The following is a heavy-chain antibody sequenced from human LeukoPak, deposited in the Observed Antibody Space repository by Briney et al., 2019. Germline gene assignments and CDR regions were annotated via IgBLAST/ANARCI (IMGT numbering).Heavy chain of an antibody. CDR1: GFTFSSYA. J-gene: IGHJ3*02. Sequence: PGGSLRLSCAASGFTFSSYAMHWVHQAPGKGLEWVAVISYDGSNKYYADSVKGRFTISRDNSKNTLYLQMNSLRAEDTAVYYCARDAKYQLLFVGAFDIWGQGTMVTVSS. CDR3: ARDAKYQLLFVGAFDI. CDR2: ISYDGSNK. V-gene: IGHV3-30-3*01. D-gene: IGHD2-2*01.